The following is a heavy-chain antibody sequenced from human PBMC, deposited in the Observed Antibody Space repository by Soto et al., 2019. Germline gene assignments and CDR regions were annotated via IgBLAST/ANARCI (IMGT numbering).Heavy chain of an antibody. Sequence: GGSLRLSCAASGFTFSSYWMSWVRQAPGKGLEWVANIKQDGSEKYYVDSVKGRFTISRDNAKHLLYLQMNSLRAEDTAVYYCARDECSSWPLPAWFDYWGQGTLVTVSS. V-gene: IGHV3-7*01. CDR1: GFTFSSYW. J-gene: IGHJ4*02. D-gene: IGHD6-13*01. CDR3: ARDECSSWPLPAWFDY. CDR2: IKQDGSEK.